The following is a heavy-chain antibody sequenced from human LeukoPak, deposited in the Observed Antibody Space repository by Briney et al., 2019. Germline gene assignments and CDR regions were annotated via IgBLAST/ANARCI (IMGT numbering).Heavy chain of an antibody. CDR3: ARDSFAGGDFWSGYSPFGMDV. CDR2: ISYGGSNK. V-gene: IGHV3-30*04. D-gene: IGHD3-3*01. CDR1: GFTFSSYA. J-gene: IGHJ6*04. Sequence: GRSLRLSCAASGFTFSSYAMHWVRQAPGKGLEWVAVISYGGSNKYYADSVKGRFTISRDNSKNTLYLQMNSLRAEDTAVYYCARDSFAGGDFWSGYSPFGMDVWGKGTTVTVSS.